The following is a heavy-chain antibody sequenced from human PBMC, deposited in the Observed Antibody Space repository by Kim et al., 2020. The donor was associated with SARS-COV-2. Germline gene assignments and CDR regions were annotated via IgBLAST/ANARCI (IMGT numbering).Heavy chain of an antibody. CDR2: IYYSGST. D-gene: IGHD3-22*01. J-gene: IGHJ6*02. CDR3: ARDPVITMIVVAQGYYYGMDV. V-gene: IGHV4-39*02. CDR1: GGSISSSSYY. Sequence: SETLSLTCTVSGGSISSSSYYWGWIRQPPGKGLEWIGSIYYSGSTYYHPSLKSLVTISVDTSKNQFSLKLSSVTAADTAVYYCARDPVITMIVVAQGYYYGMDVWGQGTTVTVSS.